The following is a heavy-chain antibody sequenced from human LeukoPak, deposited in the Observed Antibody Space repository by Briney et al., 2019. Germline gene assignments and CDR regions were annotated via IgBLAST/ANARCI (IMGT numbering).Heavy chain of an antibody. CDR3: ARDAVDTANAV. D-gene: IGHD5-18*01. J-gene: IGHJ6*02. CDR2: IYGDGSFT. Sequence: GGSLRLSCAASGFTFSNFWMHWVRQAPGKGLVWVALIYGDGSFTRYADSVKGRFTISRDNAKNTLYLQMNSLRAEDTAVYCCARDAVDTANAVWGQGTTVTVSS. CDR1: GFTFSNFW. V-gene: IGHV3-74*01.